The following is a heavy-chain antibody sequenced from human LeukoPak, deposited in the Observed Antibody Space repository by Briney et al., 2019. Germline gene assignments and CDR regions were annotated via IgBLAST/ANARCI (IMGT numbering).Heavy chain of an antibody. CDR1: GFTVRSNY. Sequence: GGSLRLSCAASGFTVRSNYMSWVRQAPGKGLEWVSVIYTGGYTYYANSVKGRFTISRDNSKNTLYLQMNSLRVEDTAVYYCARDWELRLWGQGTLVTVSS. CDR3: ARDWELRL. V-gene: IGHV3-53*01. J-gene: IGHJ1*01. CDR2: IYTGGYT. D-gene: IGHD1-26*01.